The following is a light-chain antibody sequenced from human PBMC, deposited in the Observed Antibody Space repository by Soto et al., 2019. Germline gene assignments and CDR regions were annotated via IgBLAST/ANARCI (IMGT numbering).Light chain of an antibody. CDR2: GAS. J-gene: IGKJ2*01. Sequence: EIVMTQSPATLSVSPGERATLSCRASQSVSSNLAWYQQKPDQAPRLLIYGASTRATRSPARFSGSGSGTEFTLIIGSLQSEDFAVYYCQQYNNWPLYTLGQGTKLEIK. CDR1: QSVSSN. CDR3: QQYNNWPLYT. V-gene: IGKV3-15*01.